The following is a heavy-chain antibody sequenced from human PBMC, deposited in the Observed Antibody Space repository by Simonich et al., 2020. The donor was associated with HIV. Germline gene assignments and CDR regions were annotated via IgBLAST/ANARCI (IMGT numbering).Heavy chain of an antibody. Sequence: VHLQAPGPVLVKPSEALSLTCAVSGYSISSGYYWGWARQPPGKGLEWIGCIYHSGSPYYNPSLKSRVTISVDTSNNRFSHRLGRLPGQMCIMDCSATDYYYYRRGEPGDV. CDR1: GYSISSGYY. CDR2: IYHSGSP. D-gene: IGHD3-10*01. J-gene: IGHJ3*01. V-gene: IGHV4-38-2*01. CDR3: ATDYYYYRRGEPGDV.